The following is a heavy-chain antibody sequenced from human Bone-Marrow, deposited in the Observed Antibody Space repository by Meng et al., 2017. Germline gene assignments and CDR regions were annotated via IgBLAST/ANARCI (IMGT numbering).Heavy chain of an antibody. Sequence: LVVVGGGGKKPAASAKVSCKASGYTSTGYYMHWVRQAPGQGLEWMGWINPNSGGTNYAQKFQGRVTMTRDTSISTAYMELSRLRSDDTAVYYCAREGCSGGSCYSAEYFQHWGQGTLVTVSS. D-gene: IGHD2-15*01. CDR1: GYTSTGYY. CDR2: INPNSGGT. J-gene: IGHJ1*01. CDR3: AREGCSGGSCYSAEYFQH. V-gene: IGHV1-2*02.